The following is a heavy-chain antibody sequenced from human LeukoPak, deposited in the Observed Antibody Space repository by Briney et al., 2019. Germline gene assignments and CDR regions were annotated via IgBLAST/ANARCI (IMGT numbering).Heavy chain of an antibody. V-gene: IGHV3-7*01. CDR1: GFTFSSYA. Sequence: GGSLRLSCAASGFTFSSYAMHWVRQAPGKGLEWVANIKKDGIEKYYVESVKGRFTISGDNAKNSLSLQMNSLRAEDTAVYYCARGRYSSRSGGYYFDIWGQGTLVTVSS. CDR3: ARGRYSSRSGGYYFDI. D-gene: IGHD2-2*01. J-gene: IGHJ4*02. CDR2: IKKDGIEK.